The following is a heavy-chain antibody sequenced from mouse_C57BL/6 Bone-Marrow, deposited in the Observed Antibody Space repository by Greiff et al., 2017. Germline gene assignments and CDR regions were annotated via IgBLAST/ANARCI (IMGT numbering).Heavy chain of an antibody. CDR1: GYTFTDYY. Sequence: QVQLQQSGAELVRPGASVKLSCKASGYTFTDYYINWVKQRPGQGLEWIARIYPGSGNTYYNEKFKGKATLTAEQSSSTAYMQLSSLTSEDSAVYFFARSPYYGSSYGYFEVWGTGTTVTVSS. CDR2: IYPGSGNT. CDR3: ARSPYYGSSYGYFEV. D-gene: IGHD1-1*01. J-gene: IGHJ1*03. V-gene: IGHV1-76*01.